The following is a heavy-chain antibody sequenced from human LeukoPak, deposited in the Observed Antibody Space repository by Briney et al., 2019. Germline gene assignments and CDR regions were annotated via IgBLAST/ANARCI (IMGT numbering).Heavy chain of an antibody. J-gene: IGHJ6*02. CDR2: ISAGGSST. D-gene: IGHD6-6*01. CDR3: AKDPEYIGNYGMDV. Sequence: GGSLRLSCAASGFTFSIYAMSGVRQAPGRGLEWVSSISAGGSSTYYADSVKGRFTISRDNSKNTLYLQMNSLRAEDTAVYYCAKDPEYIGNYGMDVWGQGITVTVSS. CDR1: GFTFSIYA. V-gene: IGHV3-23*01.